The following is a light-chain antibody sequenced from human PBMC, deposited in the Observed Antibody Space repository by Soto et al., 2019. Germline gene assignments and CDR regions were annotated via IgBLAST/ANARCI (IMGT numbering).Light chain of an antibody. CDR3: QQYNTYPWT. CDR1: QSISSW. V-gene: IGKV1-5*01. J-gene: IGKJ1*01. CDR2: DAS. Sequence: DIQMTQSPSTLSASVGDRVTITCRASQSISSWLAWYQQKPGKPPKLLIYDASSLESGVPSRFSGSGSGTEFTLTISSLQPDDFATYYCQQYNTYPWTFGQGTKVEI.